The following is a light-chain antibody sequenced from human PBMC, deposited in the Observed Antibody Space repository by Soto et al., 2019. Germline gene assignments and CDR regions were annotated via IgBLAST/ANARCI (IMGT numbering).Light chain of an antibody. CDR2: DVT. Sequence: QSVLTQPASVSASPGQSITISCTGTNSDIGEYNCVSWYQQHPGKAPKLMIYDVTDRPSGVSNRFSGSKSGNTASLTISGLQAEDEADYYCSSYTTSSILLFGGGTKLTVL. CDR3: SSYTTSSILL. CDR1: NSDIGEYNC. J-gene: IGLJ3*02. V-gene: IGLV2-14*03.